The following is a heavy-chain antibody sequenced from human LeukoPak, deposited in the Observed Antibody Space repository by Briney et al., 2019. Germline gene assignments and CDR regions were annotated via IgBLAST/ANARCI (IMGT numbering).Heavy chain of an antibody. D-gene: IGHD2-2*01. V-gene: IGHV3-23*01. J-gene: IGHJ4*02. CDR2: IHADSGMT. Sequence: PGGSLRLSCATSGFTFSSYAMSWVRQAPGKGLEWVSGIHADSGMTYYADSVKGRFTISRDNSKNTLYFQMNSLRAEDTDVYYCVKDFLHGPHIEPVGSVGPFDYWGQGTLVTVSS. CDR3: VKDFLHGPHIEPVGSVGPFDY. CDR1: GFTFSSYA.